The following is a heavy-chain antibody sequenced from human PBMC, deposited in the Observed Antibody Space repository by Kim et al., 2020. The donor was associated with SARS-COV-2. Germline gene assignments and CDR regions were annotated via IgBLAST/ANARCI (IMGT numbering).Heavy chain of an antibody. Sequence: GESLKISCKGSGYSFTSYWIGWVRQMPGKGLEWMGIIYPGDSDTRYSPSFQGQVTISADKSISTAYLQWSSLKASDTAMYYCARQSYDFWSGYDDWYFDLWGRGTLVTVSS. CDR3: ARQSYDFWSGYDDWYFDL. D-gene: IGHD3-3*01. CDR2: IYPGDSDT. V-gene: IGHV5-51*01. CDR1: GYSFTSYW. J-gene: IGHJ2*01.